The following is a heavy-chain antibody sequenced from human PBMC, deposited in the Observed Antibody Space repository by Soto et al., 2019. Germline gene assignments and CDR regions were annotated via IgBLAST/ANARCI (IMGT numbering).Heavy chain of an antibody. V-gene: IGHV3-23*01. CDR1: GCHFSSYA. J-gene: IGHJ4*02. CDR3: AKDTLSVSSRSFDY. Sequence: GEAQKIPCAAAGCHFSSYAMSWVRQSPGKGLEWVSAISGSGGSTYYADSVKGRFTISRDNSKNTLYLQMNSLRAEDTAVYYCAKDTLSVSSRSFDYWGQGNLVTVSS. D-gene: IGHD6-13*01. CDR2: ISGSGGST.